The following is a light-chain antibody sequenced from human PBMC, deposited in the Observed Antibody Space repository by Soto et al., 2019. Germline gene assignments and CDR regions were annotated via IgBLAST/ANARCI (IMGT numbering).Light chain of an antibody. J-gene: IGKJ1*01. V-gene: IGKV3-15*01. CDR2: GAS. CDR1: QSVSSN. Sequence: IVMTQSPATLSVSPGERATLSCRASQSVSSNLAWYQQKPGQAPRLLIYGASTRATGIPARFSGSGSGTEFTLTISSLQSEDFAVYYCHQYNNWLGTFGQGTKVEIK. CDR3: HQYNNWLGT.